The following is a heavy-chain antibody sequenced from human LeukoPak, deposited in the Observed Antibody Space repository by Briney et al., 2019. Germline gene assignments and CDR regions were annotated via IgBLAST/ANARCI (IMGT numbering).Heavy chain of an antibody. CDR3: ARGVTSRITMIVAYWGFDP. Sequence: GGSLRLSCAASGFTFSSYSMNWVRQAPGKGLEWVSSISSSSSYIYYADSVKGRFTISRDNAKNSLYLQMNSLRAEDTAVYYCARGVTSRITMIVAYWGFDPWGQGTLVTVSS. CDR1: GFTFSSYS. V-gene: IGHV3-21*01. D-gene: IGHD3-22*01. J-gene: IGHJ5*02. CDR2: ISSSSSYI.